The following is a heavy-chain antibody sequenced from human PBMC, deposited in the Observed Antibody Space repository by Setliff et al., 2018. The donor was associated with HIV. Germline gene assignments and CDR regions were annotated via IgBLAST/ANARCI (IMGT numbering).Heavy chain of an antibody. D-gene: IGHD6-6*01. CDR2: INHSGST. CDR1: GGSFSGYY. J-gene: IGHJ1*01. CDR3: ARGSPASIAARPWYFQH. V-gene: IGHV4-34*01. Sequence: SETLSLTCAVYGGSFSGYYWSWIRQPPGKGLEWIGEINHSGSTNYNPSLKSRVTISVDTSKNQFSLKLSSVTAADTAVYYCARGSPASIAARPWYFQHWGRGTLVAVSS.